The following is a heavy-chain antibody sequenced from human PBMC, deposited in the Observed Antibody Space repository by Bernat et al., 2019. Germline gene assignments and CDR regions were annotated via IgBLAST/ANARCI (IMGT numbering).Heavy chain of an antibody. CDR1: GFTFSSYE. J-gene: IGHJ3*02. CDR2: ISSSGSTI. V-gene: IGHV3-48*03. CDR3: ARVGVVVVAVDDAFDI. D-gene: IGHD2-15*01. Sequence: EVQLVESGGGLVQPGGSLRLSCAASGFTFSSYEMNWVRQAPGKGLEWVSYISSSGSTIYYADSVKGRFTISRDNAKNSLYLQMNSLRAEDTAVYYCARVGVVVVAVDDAFDIWGQGTMVTVSS.